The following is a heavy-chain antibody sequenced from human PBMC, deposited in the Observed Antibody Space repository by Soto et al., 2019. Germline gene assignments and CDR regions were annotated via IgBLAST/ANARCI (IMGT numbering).Heavy chain of an antibody. Sequence: GGSLRLSCAASGFTFSSYTMHWVRQAPGKGLEYVSAISSNGGSTYYANSVKGRFTISRDNSKNTLYLQMGSLRAEDMAVYYCARGSRKGYCSSTSCYHRSNPQLDYWGQGTLVTVYS. J-gene: IGHJ4*02. CDR3: ARGSRKGYCSSTSCYHRSNPQLDY. D-gene: IGHD2-2*01. CDR1: GFTFSSYT. V-gene: IGHV3-64*01. CDR2: ISSNGGST.